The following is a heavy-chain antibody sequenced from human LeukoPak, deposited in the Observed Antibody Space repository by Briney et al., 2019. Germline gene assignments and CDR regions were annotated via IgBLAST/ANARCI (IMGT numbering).Heavy chain of an antibody. CDR3: AKPYPTLTTSAVLDN. Sequence: GGSLRLSCAASGFTFSSYAIHWVRQAPGRGLEWVAAISYDGNSQHYGAPVKGRFTISRDNSKNTVYLQINTLRTDDAAIYYCAKPYPTLTTSAVLDNWGQGTLVTISS. V-gene: IGHV3-30*18. J-gene: IGHJ4*02. CDR1: GFTFSSYA. D-gene: IGHD1-1*01. CDR2: ISYDGNSQ.